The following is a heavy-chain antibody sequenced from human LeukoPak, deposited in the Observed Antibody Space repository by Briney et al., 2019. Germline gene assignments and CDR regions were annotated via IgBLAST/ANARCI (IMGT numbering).Heavy chain of an antibody. CDR1: GRTFRRLA. V-gene: IGHV1-69*04. D-gene: IGHD2-21*02. CDR3: ARDGVYCGGDCYLGIDY. Sequence: SVKVSCHASGRTFRRLAISWAGQAPGQGLEWIGKHLPILGIANYAQKFQGRVTITADKSTSTAYMELSSLRSEDTAVYYCARDGVYCGGDCYLGIDYWGQGTLVTVSS. CDR2: LPILGIA. J-gene: IGHJ4*02.